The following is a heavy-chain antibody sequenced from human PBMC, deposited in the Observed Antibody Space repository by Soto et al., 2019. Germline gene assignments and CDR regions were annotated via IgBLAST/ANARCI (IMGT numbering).Heavy chain of an antibody. CDR3: ALALGPTTGLDY. Sequence: QVQLQESGPGLVKPSQTLSLTCSVSGASTVSHYHWTWIRQPPGKGLERMGYLFTSGTTFYNPSLTSRLSISMDTSGNHFSLELRSVTAADTAVYYCALALGPTTGLDYWGQGTLVTFSS. CDR2: LFTSGTT. J-gene: IGHJ4*02. V-gene: IGHV4-31*02. CDR1: GASTVSHYH. D-gene: IGHD1-26*01.